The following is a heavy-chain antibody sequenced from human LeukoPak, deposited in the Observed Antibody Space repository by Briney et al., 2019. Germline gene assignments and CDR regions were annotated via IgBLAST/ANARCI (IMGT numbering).Heavy chain of an antibody. Sequence: PSETLSLTCTVSGGSISSYYWSWIRQPPGKGLEWIGYIYYSGSTNYNPSLKSRVTISVDTSKNQFSLKLSSVTAADTAVYYCARWRGYSYGYGYNWFDPWGQGTLVTVSS. CDR1: GGSISSYY. J-gene: IGHJ5*02. CDR2: IYYSGST. D-gene: IGHD5-18*01. V-gene: IGHV4-59*12. CDR3: ARWRGYSYGYGYNWFDP.